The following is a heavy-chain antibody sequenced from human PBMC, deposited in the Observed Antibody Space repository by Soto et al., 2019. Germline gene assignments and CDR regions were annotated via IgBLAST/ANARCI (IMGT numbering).Heavy chain of an antibody. CDR3: ARVRRITIFRVSNDEGMQV. J-gene: IGHJ1*01. CDR1: GFTFSDYY. CDR2: ISSSGSTI. Sequence: GGSLRLSCAASGFTFSDYYMSWIRQAPGKGLEWVSYISSSGSTIYYADSVKGRFTISRDNAKNSLYLQMNSLRAEDTAVYYCARVRRITIFRVSNDEGMQVWGQGTLVTVSS. V-gene: IGHV3-11*01. D-gene: IGHD3-3*01.